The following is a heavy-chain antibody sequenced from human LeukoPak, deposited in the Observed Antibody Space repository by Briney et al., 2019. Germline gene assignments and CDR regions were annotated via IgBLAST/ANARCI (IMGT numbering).Heavy chain of an antibody. J-gene: IGHJ6*02. CDR3: ARQQYYYDNSGSWFYYYGMDV. V-gene: IGHV4-39*01. D-gene: IGHD3-22*01. CDR1: GGSISSSSYY. CDR2: IYYSGST. Sequence: SETLSLTCTVSGGSISSSSYYWGWIRQPPGKGLEWIGSIYYSGSTYYNPSLKSRVTISVDTSKNQFSLKLSSVTAADTALYYCARQQYYYDNSGSWFYYYGMDVWGPGTTVTVSS.